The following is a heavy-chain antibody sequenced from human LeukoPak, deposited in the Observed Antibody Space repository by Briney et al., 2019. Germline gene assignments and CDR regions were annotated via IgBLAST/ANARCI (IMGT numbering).Heavy chain of an antibody. Sequence: GGSLRLSCAASGFTFSNAWMSWVRQAPGKGLEWVSAISGSGGSTYYADSVKGRFTISRDNSKNTLYLQMNRLRAEDTAVYYCAKLFWSGYRADFDCWGQGTLVTVSS. V-gene: IGHV3-23*01. CDR2: ISGSGGST. CDR3: AKLFWSGYRADFDC. CDR1: GFTFSNAW. D-gene: IGHD3-3*01. J-gene: IGHJ4*02.